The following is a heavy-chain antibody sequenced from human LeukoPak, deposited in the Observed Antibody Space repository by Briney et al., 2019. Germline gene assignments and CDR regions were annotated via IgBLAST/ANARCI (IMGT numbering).Heavy chain of an antibody. Sequence: PSETLSLTCTVSGDSISSTTDYRAWIRQSPGKGLEWIGSVYFLGSTPYNPSLKSRLAITMDTSKNQFSLKLTSVTAADTAVYYCARQFLKADWHFDLWGRGTLVTVSP. J-gene: IGHJ2*01. V-gene: IGHV4-39*01. CDR3: ARQFLKADWHFDL. CDR1: GDSISSTTDY. CDR2: VYFLGST. D-gene: IGHD6-25*01.